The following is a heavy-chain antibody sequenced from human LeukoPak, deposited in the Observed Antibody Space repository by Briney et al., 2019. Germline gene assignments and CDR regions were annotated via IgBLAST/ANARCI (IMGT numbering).Heavy chain of an antibody. V-gene: IGHV4-39*07. CDR3: AREGLNMVRGVIPKEAWGWFDP. CDR2: IYYSGST. D-gene: IGHD3-10*01. J-gene: IGHJ5*02. CDR1: GGSISSSSYY. Sequence: SETLSLTCTVSGGSISSSSYYWGWIRQPPGKGLEWIGSIYYSGSTYYNPSLKSRVTISVDASKNQFSLKLSSVTAADTAVYYCAREGLNMVRGVIPKEAWGWFDPWGQGTLVTVSS.